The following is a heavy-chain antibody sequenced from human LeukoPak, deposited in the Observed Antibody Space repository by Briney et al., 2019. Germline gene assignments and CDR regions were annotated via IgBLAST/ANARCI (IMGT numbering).Heavy chain of an antibody. CDR3: ARGFVEGFSYLDY. J-gene: IGHJ4*02. CDR2: ISRSGSYI. CDR1: TFSFQKYP. D-gene: IGHD3-10*01. Sequence: GGSLRLSCAASTFSFQKYPMNWVRQAPGKGLEWVSSISRSGSYINYADSVKGRFTISRDNAKNSLYLQMNSLRAEDTAVYYCARGFVEGFSYLDYWGQGTLVTVSS. V-gene: IGHV3-21*01.